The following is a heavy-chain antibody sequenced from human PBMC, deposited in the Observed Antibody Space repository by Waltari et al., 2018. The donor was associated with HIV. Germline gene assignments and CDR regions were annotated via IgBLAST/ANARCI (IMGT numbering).Heavy chain of an antibody. CDR1: GFIFNKFG. J-gene: IGHJ4*03. D-gene: IGHD1-20*01. Sequence: QVQLAESGGGVVQPGRPLRLSCLAPGFIFNKFGRHWVRQKPGKGLEWVAAIWDDGGNEYYADSVKGRFTISRDNSKNTLYLQMNSLRAEDTAVYYCARDWTITATTRVDFWGPGTLVTVSS. CDR3: ARDWTITATTRVDF. V-gene: IGHV3-33*01. CDR2: IWDDGGNE.